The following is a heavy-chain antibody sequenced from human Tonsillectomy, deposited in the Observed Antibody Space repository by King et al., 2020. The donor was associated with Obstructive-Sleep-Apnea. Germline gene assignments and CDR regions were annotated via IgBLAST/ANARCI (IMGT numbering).Heavy chain of an antibody. CDR3: ARVGRYGDYFDY. CDR2: MNPNSGNT. J-gene: IGHJ4*02. Sequence: QLVQSGAEVKKPGASVKVSCKASGYTFTSYDVNWVRQATGQGLEWMGWMNPNSGNTGYEQKFQGRVTMTRNTSISTAYMELSSLRSVDTAAYYCARVGRYGDYFDYWGQGTLVTVSS. V-gene: IGHV1-8*01. D-gene: IGHD4-17*01. CDR1: GYTFTSYD.